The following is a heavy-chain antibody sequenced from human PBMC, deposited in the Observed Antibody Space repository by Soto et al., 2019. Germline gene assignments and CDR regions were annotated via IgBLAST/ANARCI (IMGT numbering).Heavy chain of an antibody. D-gene: IGHD3-22*01. V-gene: IGHV3-23*01. CDR2: LSGSGIST. CDR3: ATNYDSSSYDY. J-gene: IGHJ4*02. Sequence: EVQLLESGGGLLQPGASLRLSCEASGFTFSSYAMTWVRQATGKGLECVSALSGSGISTYYADTGKGRFTISRDKSRNTLYLQMNSLRAEDTAVYYCATNYDSSSYDYWGQGTLVTVSS. CDR1: GFTFSSYA.